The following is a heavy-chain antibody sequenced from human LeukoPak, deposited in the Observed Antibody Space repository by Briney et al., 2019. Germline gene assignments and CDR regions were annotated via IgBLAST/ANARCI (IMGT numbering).Heavy chain of an antibody. CDR3: AVEGGQQLVRAHY. CDR1: DGSFNGSFSGYF. CDR2: INHRGST. V-gene: IGHV4-34*01. Sequence: SETLSLACAVYDGSFNGSFSGYFWSWIRQPPGKGLEWIGEINHRGSTNYNPSLKSRVTISLDTSKKQFSLTLISVTAADTAVYYCAVEGGQQLVRAHYWGQGTLVTVSS. D-gene: IGHD6-13*01. J-gene: IGHJ4*02.